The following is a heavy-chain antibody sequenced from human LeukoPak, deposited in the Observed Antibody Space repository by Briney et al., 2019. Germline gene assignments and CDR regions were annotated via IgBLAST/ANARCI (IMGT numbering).Heavy chain of an antibody. Sequence: ASVKVSCKVSGYTLTELSMHWVRQAPGKGLEWMGGFDPEDGETIYAQKFQGRVTITRDTSTSTAYMELRSLRSDDTAVYYCAGDSGSYPALDYWGQGTLVTVSS. D-gene: IGHD1-26*01. CDR3: AGDSGSYPALDY. CDR1: GYTLTELS. CDR2: FDPEDGET. V-gene: IGHV1-24*01. J-gene: IGHJ4*02.